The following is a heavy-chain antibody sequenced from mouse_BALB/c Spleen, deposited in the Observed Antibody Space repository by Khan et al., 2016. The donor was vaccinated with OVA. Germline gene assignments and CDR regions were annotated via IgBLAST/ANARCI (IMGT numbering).Heavy chain of an antibody. D-gene: IGHD1-2*01. J-gene: IGHJ3*01. CDR2: ISSVGTYT. Sequence: EVELVVPGGDLVKPGGSLKLSCAASGFTFNTYVMSWVRQTPDKRLEWVAAISSVGTYTNYPDSVKGRFTLSRDNAKNTLYLQMSRLKTKDTAMYYCTRHRFTTAAAWFAYWGKGTLVTVSA. CDR1: GFTFNTYV. CDR3: TRHRFTTAAAWFAY. V-gene: IGHV5-6*01.